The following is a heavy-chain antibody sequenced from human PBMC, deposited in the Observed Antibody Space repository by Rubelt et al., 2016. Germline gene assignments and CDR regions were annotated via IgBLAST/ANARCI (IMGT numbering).Heavy chain of an antibody. J-gene: IGHJ4*02. CDR2: IWYDGSNK. D-gene: IGHD3-3*02. CDR1: GFTFSSYG. V-gene: IGHV3-33*01. CDR3: ARERRGLAGGYYFDY. Sequence: VQLLDSGGGLVQPGGSLNLSCSASGFTFSSYGMHWVRQAPRKGLEWVAVIWYDGSNKYYADSVKGRFTVSRDNSKNTLYLQMNSLRAEDTAVYYCARERRGLAGGYYFDYWGQGTLVTVSS.